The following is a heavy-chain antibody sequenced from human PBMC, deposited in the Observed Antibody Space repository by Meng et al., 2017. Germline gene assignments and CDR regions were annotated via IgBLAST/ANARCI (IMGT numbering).Heavy chain of an antibody. V-gene: IGHV4-59*01. J-gene: IGHJ3*02. D-gene: IGHD2-2*01. CDR3: ARNDCSSTSCYAGAFDI. CDR1: GGSISSYY. Sequence: GSLRLSCTVSGGSISSYYWSWIRQPPGKGLEWIGYTYYSGSTNYNPSLKSRVTISVDTSKNQFSLKLSSVTAADTAVYYCARNDCSSTSCYAGAFDIWGQGTMVT. CDR2: TYYSGST.